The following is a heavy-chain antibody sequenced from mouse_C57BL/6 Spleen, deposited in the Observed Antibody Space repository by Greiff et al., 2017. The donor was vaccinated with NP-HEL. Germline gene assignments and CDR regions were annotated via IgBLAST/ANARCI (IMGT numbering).Heavy chain of an antibody. CDR2: IDPSDSYT. CDR1: GYTFTSYW. V-gene: IGHV1-59*01. J-gene: IGHJ1*03. CDR3: ARGDGYYGYFDV. D-gene: IGHD2-3*01. Sequence: QVQLQQPGAELVRPGTSVKLSCKASGYTFTSYWMHWVKQRPGQGLEWIGVIDPSDSYTNYNQKFKGKATLTVDTSSSTAYMQLSSLTSEDSAVYYCARGDGYYGYFDVWGTGTTGTVSS.